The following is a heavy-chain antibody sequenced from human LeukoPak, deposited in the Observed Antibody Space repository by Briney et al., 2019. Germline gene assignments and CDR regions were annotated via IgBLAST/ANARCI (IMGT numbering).Heavy chain of an antibody. CDR2: IHHSGST. Sequence: SETLSLTCAVSGGSISSGNWWSWVRQPPGKGLEWIGEIHHSGSTSYNPSLKSRVTISVDNSKNQFSLKVRSVTAADTAVYYCWHSGYESGFDYWGQGTLVTVSS. D-gene: IGHD5-12*01. J-gene: IGHJ4*02. CDR3: WHSGYESGFDY. CDR1: GGSISSGNW. V-gene: IGHV4-4*02.